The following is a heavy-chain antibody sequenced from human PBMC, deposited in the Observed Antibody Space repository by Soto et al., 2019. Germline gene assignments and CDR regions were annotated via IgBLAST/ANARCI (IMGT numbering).Heavy chain of an antibody. Sequence: QVQLVESGGGVVQPGRSLRLSCAASGFTFSSYGMHWVRQAPGKGLEWVAVISYDGSNKYYADSVKGRFTISRDNSKNTLYLQMNSLRAEDTAVYYCAKDGGHYDFWRGMDVWGQGTTVTVSS. CDR1: GFTFSSYG. D-gene: IGHD3-3*01. CDR3: AKDGGHYDFWRGMDV. CDR2: ISYDGSNK. V-gene: IGHV3-30*18. J-gene: IGHJ6*02.